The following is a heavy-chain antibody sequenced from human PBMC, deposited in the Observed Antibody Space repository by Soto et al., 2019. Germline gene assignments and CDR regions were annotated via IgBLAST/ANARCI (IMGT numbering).Heavy chain of an antibody. CDR2: IIPVLGIT. J-gene: IGHJ1*01. D-gene: IGHD1-20*01. CDR3: ARDQRSIPGTTSSEDFQH. V-gene: IGHV1-69*01. CDR1: GGTFSGYA. Sequence: QAQLMQSGAEVKKPGSSVKVSCKASGGTFSGYAISWVRQAPGQGLEWMGGIIPVLGITNYAQKFQGRITIDADESTGTAYMDLRSLRSEDTAVYYCARDQRSIPGTTSSEDFQHWGPGTLVSVSS.